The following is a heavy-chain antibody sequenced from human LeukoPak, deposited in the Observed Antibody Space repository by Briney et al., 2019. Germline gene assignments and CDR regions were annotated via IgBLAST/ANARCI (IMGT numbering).Heavy chain of an antibody. J-gene: IGHJ4*02. CDR1: GYTFTGYY. CDR2: INPNSGGT. D-gene: IGHD3-22*01. Sequence: ASVKVSCKASGYTFTGYYMQWVRQAPGQGLEWMGWINPNSGGTNYAQKFQGRVTMTRDTSISTAYMELSRLRSDDTAVYYCARVEFDYDSSGYYDYWGQGTLVTVSS. V-gene: IGHV1-2*02. CDR3: ARVEFDYDSSGYYDY.